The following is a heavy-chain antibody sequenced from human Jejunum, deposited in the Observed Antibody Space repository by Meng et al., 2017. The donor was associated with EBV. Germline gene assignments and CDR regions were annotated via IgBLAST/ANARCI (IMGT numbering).Heavy chain of an antibody. CDR2: INPDGRTI. J-gene: IGHJ4*02. D-gene: IGHD1-26*01. Sequence: EVQLVESGGGLVQPGGSLRLSCAASGFTLSDHWIHWVRQAPGEGLMWVSRINPDGRTINYGDSVKGRFTISRDNAKNTVYLQMNSLRAEDTAVYYCTRAGYYRFDYWGQGALVTSPQ. CDR3: TRAGYYRFDY. CDR1: GFTLSDHW. V-gene: IGHV3-74*01.